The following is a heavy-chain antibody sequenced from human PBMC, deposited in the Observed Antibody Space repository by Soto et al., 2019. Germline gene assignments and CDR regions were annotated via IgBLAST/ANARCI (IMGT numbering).Heavy chain of an antibody. Sequence: QVQLQESGRGLVKPSQTLSLTCTVSGGSISSGDYYWSWIRQPPGKGLEWIGYIYYSGSTYYNPSLKSRVTISVDTSKNQFSLKLSSVTAADTAVYDCARDYYYDFWSVKLRDAFDIWGQGTMVTVSS. CDR1: GGSISSGDYY. CDR3: ARDYYYDFWSVKLRDAFDI. J-gene: IGHJ3*02. D-gene: IGHD3-3*01. CDR2: IYYSGST. V-gene: IGHV4-30-4*01.